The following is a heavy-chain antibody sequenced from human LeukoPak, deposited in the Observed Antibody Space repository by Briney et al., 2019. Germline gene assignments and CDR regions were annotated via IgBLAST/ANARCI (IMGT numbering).Heavy chain of an antibody. CDR1: GYTFTDYY. D-gene: IGHD6-6*01. CDR3: ARDDGTSSENAFDI. CDR2: INPRSGGT. Sequence: GASVKVSCKASGYTFTDYYVHWVRQAPGQGLEWMGWINPRSGGTNYAQKFQGRVTMTRDTSISAAYMELGRLTFDDTAVYYCARDDGTSSENAFDIWGQGTMVTVSS. V-gene: IGHV1-2*02. J-gene: IGHJ3*02.